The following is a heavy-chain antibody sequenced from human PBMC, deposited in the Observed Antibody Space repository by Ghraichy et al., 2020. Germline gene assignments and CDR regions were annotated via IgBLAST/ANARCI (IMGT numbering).Heavy chain of an antibody. J-gene: IGHJ6*03. CDR1: GYTFTSYD. Sequence: ASVKVSCKASGYTFTSYDINWVRQATGQGLEWMGWMNPNSGNTGYAQKFQGRVTMTRNTSISTAYMELSSLRSEDTAVYYCATATGGGRNYYYYYYMDVWGKGTTVTVSS. CDR2: MNPNSGNT. CDR3: ATATGGGRNYYYYYYMDV. V-gene: IGHV1-8*02. D-gene: IGHD3-16*01.